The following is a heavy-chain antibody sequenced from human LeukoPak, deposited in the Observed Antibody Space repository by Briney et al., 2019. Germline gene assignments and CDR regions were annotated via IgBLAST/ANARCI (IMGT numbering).Heavy chain of an antibody. V-gene: IGHV1-69*01. J-gene: IGHJ5*02. CDR2: IIPIFGTA. CDR1: GGTFSSYA. CDR3: ARTRAGYYDSSGYYYGWFDP. D-gene: IGHD3-22*01. Sequence: GASVKVSCNASGGTFSSYAFSWVRQAPGQGLEWMGGIIPIFGTANYAQKFEGKVTITADESTSTAYMELSSLRSEVKVVYYCARTRAGYYDSSGYYYGWFDPWGQGTLVTVSS.